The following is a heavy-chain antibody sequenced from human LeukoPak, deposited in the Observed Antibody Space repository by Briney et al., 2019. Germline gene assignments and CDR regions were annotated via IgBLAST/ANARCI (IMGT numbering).Heavy chain of an antibody. D-gene: IGHD2-15*01. Sequence: GGSLRLSCAASGFTFSSYEMNWVRQAPGKGLEWVSYISGSGTTIYYADSVKGRFTISRDNAKNSVYLQMNSLRAGYTAVYYCETYIVGPTIDYWGQGTLVTVSS. CDR2: ISGSGTTI. CDR1: GFTFSSYE. CDR3: ETYIVGPTIDY. J-gene: IGHJ4*02. V-gene: IGHV3-48*03.